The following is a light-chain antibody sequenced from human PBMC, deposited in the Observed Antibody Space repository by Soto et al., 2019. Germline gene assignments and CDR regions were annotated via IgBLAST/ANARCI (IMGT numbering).Light chain of an antibody. V-gene: IGKV1-9*01. CDR1: QGISTS. CDR3: QQSYRTPT. J-gene: IGKJ5*01. CDR2: TAS. Sequence: EIQLTQSPSFLSASVGDRVTITRRASQGISTSLAWYQQKPGEAPKLLIYTASTLQSGVPSRFSGSGSGTEFTLTISSLQPEDFATYYCQQSYRTPTFGQGTRLEIK.